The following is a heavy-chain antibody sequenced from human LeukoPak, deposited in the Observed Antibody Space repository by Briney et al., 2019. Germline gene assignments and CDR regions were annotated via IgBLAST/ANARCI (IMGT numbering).Heavy chain of an antibody. Sequence: GGSLRLSCAASGFTFSSYAMHWVRQAPGKGLEWVSSISSGSDYIYYADSVKGRFTISRDNAKNSLYLQMNSLRAEDTAVYFCAREGSYSQKFDHWGQGTQVTVSS. J-gene: IGHJ5*02. V-gene: IGHV3-21*01. CDR2: ISSGSDYI. CDR1: GFTFSSYA. CDR3: AREGSYSQKFDH. D-gene: IGHD1-26*01.